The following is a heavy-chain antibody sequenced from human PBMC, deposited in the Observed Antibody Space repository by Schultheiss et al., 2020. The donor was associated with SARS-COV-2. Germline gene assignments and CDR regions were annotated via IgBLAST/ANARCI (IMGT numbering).Heavy chain of an antibody. CDR3: ARGHQQLVLLH. CDR1: GGSFSGYY. CDR2: IYYSGST. V-gene: IGHV4-59*01. Sequence: GSLRLSCAVYGGSFSGYYWSWIRQPPGKGLEWIGYIYYSGSTNYNPSLKSRVTISVDTSKNQFSLKLSSVTAADTAVYYCARGHQQLVLLHWGQGTLVTVSS. J-gene: IGHJ4*02. D-gene: IGHD6-13*01.